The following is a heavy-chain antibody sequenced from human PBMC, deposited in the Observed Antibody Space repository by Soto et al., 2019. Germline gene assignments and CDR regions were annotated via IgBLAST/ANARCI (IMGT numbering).Heavy chain of an antibody. CDR1: GGSISSSNYY. V-gene: IGHV4-39*01. J-gene: IGHJ6*02. Sequence: SETLSLTCTVSGGSISSSNYYWGWIRQPPGKGLEWIGSINYSGNTYYNPSPQSRVTISVDTSKNQFSLELSSVTAADTAVYYCAELAGYCSGTSCYGNYAMDVWGQGTTVTVSS. D-gene: IGHD2-2*01. CDR3: AELAGYCSGTSCYGNYAMDV. CDR2: INYSGNT.